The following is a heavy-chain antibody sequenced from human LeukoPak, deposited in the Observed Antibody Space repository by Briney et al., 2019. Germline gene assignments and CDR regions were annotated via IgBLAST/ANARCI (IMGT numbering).Heavy chain of an antibody. J-gene: IGHJ4*02. CDR1: GFTFSSYS. D-gene: IGHD3-3*01. Sequence: GGSLRLSCAASGFTFSSYSMNWVRQAPGKGLEWVSSISSSSSYIYYADSVKGRFTISRDNAKNSLYLQMNSLRAEDTAVYYCATWSGAHYKTFDSWGQGTLVTVSS. V-gene: IGHV3-21*01. CDR3: ATWSGAHYKTFDS. CDR2: ISSSSSYI.